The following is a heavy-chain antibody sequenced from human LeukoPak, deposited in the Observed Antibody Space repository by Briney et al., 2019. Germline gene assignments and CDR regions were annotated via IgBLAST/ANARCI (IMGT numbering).Heavy chain of an antibody. D-gene: IGHD3-22*01. Sequence: PGGSLRLSCAASGFTFSSYAISWVRQAPGKGLEWASAISGSGGSTYYADSVKGRFTISRDNSKNTLYLQMNSLRAEDTAVYYCASQGHYYDSSGYWRENAFDIWGQGTMVTVSS. V-gene: IGHV3-23*01. CDR1: GFTFSSYA. CDR2: ISGSGGST. CDR3: ASQGHYYDSSGYWRENAFDI. J-gene: IGHJ3*02.